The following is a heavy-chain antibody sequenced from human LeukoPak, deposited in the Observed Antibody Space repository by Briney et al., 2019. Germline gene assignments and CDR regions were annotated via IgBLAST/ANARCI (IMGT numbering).Heavy chain of an antibody. Sequence: SETLSLTCAVYGGSFSGYYWSWIRQPPGKGLEWIGEINHSGSTNYNPSLKSRVTISVDTSKNQFSLKLSSVTAADTAVYYCARGLLTDYGDYPSWFDPWGQGTLVTVPS. CDR2: INHSGST. J-gene: IGHJ5*02. CDR3: ARGLLTDYGDYPSWFDP. CDR1: GGSFSGYY. V-gene: IGHV4-34*01. D-gene: IGHD4-17*01.